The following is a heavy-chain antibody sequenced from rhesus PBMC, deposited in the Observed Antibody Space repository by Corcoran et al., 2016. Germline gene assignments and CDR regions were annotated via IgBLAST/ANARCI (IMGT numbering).Heavy chain of an antibody. CDR1: GFTFGSYA. D-gene: IGHD4-29*01. CDR3: SITVAEPYYYGLDS. CDR2: IIPLVGIT. V-gene: IGHV1-198*02. Sequence: QVQLMQSGAEVKKPGASVKVSCKASGFTFGSYAIKWVRQAPGQGLEWMGVIIPLVGITNYSENFQGRVTITADTSTITSYMELSSLRSEDTAVYYCSITVAEPYYYGLDSWGQGVVVTVSS. J-gene: IGHJ6*01.